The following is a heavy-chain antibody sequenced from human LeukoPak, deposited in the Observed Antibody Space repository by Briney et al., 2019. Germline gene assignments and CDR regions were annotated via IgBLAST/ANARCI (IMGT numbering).Heavy chain of an antibody. CDR1: GGSISSYY. J-gene: IGHJ3*02. Sequence: SETLSLTCTVSGGSISSYYWSWIRQPPGKGLEWIGYIYYSGSTNYNPSLKGRVTISVDTSKNQFSLKLSSVTAADTAVYYCARQTTDCIGGSCYYDAFDIWGQGTMVTVSS. D-gene: IGHD2-15*01. V-gene: IGHV4-59*08. CDR2: IYYSGST. CDR3: ARQTTDCIGGSCYYDAFDI.